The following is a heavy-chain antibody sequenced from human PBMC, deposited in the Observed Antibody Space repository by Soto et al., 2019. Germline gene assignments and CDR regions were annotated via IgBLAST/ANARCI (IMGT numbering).Heavy chain of an antibody. J-gene: IGHJ4*02. D-gene: IGHD1-26*01. CDR2: IKQDGSEK. CDR3: ARGTTSGATYFDY. V-gene: IGHV3-7*03. CDR1: GFTFSSYW. Sequence: GGSLRLSCATSGFTFSSYWMNWVRQAPGKGLEWVGRIKQDGSEKNYVDSVKGRFTISRDNAEMSLYLQMNSLRDEDTAVYYCARGTTSGATYFDYWGQGALVTVSS.